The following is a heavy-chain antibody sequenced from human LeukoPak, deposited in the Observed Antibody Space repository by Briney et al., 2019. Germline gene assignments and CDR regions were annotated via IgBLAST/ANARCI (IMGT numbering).Heavy chain of an antibody. CDR1: GFTFSSYE. CDR2: ISSSGSTI. J-gene: IGHJ4*02. V-gene: IGHV3-48*03. CDR3: ASVGSSSWYGTNPVGY. D-gene: IGHD6-13*01. Sequence: GGSLRLSCAASGFTFSSYEMNWVRQAPGKGLEWVSYISSSGSTIYYADSGKVRFNIARDNAKNSLYLQTNSLRAEDTAVYYCASVGSSSWYGTNPVGYWGQGTLVTVSS.